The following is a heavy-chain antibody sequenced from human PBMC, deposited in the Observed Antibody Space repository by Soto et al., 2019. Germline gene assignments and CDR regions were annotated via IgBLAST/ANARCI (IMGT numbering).Heavy chain of an antibody. Sequence: LRLSCAASGFTFSSYSMNWVRQAPGKGLEWVSSISSSSSYIYYADSVKGRFTISRDNAKNSLYLQMNSLRAEDTAVYYCARELFLVVPAARNYYYGMDVWGQGTTVTVSS. CDR3: ARELFLVVPAARNYYYGMDV. D-gene: IGHD2-2*01. CDR1: GFTFSSYS. CDR2: ISSSSSYI. J-gene: IGHJ6*02. V-gene: IGHV3-21*01.